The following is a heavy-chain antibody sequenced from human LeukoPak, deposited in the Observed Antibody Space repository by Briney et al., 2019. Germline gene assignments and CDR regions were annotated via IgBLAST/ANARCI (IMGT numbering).Heavy chain of an antibody. Sequence: GRSLRLSCEASGFTFRGYWMSWVRQGPGKGLEWVANIKQDGSEKYYVDSVRGRFTISRDNAKNSLYLQMNSLRADDTAVYYYTTSPDIRGSHFDHWGQGTLVTVSS. CDR3: TTSPDIRGSHFDH. CDR1: GFTFRGYW. V-gene: IGHV3-7*05. J-gene: IGHJ4*02. D-gene: IGHD1-26*01. CDR2: IKQDGSEK.